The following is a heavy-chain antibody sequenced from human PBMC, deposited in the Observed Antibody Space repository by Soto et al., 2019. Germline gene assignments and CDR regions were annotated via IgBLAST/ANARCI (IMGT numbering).Heavy chain of an antibody. CDR2: IGGYKGNT. CDR3: APHTLDTGMPSGY. Sequence: QVQLVQSGAEVREPGASVKVSCKASGYTFTNYGVSWVRQAPGQGLEWMGWIGGYKGNTNYAQKLQGRVTLTTDTSTSTAYMELRSLGSDDTAVYYCAPHTLDTGMPSGYWGQGPLVTASS. J-gene: IGHJ4*02. D-gene: IGHD5-18*01. CDR1: GYTFTNYG. V-gene: IGHV1-18*01.